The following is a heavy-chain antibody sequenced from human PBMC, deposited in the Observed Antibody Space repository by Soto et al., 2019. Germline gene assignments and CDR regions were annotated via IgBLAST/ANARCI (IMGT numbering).Heavy chain of an antibody. V-gene: IGHV3-30*18. J-gene: IGHJ4*02. CDR1: GFTFSSYG. Sequence: QVQLVESGGGVVQPGRSLRLSCAASGFTFSSYGMHWVRQAPGKGLEWVAVISYDGSNKYYADSVKGRFTISRDNSKNTQHLQMNTLRAEHTDGYYGAKDARIVVVTAPYGYWGQGTLVTVSS. D-gene: IGHD2-21*02. CDR2: ISYDGSNK. CDR3: AKDARIVVVTAPYGY.